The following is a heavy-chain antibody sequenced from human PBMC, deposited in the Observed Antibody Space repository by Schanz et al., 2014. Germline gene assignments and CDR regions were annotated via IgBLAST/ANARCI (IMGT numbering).Heavy chain of an antibody. D-gene: IGHD3-9*01. CDR3: AKQIHYDILTVTRN. CDR2: IWSDGSGK. CDR1: GFTFSSYA. Sequence: VRLVESGGGLVQPGGSLRLSCAASGFTFSSYAMSWVRQAPGKGLEWVAVIWSDGSGKYYADSVKGRFTISRDSPKNTLYLQMNSLRAEDTAVYYCAKQIHYDILTVTRNWGQGTLVTVSS. V-gene: IGHV3-33*08. J-gene: IGHJ4*02.